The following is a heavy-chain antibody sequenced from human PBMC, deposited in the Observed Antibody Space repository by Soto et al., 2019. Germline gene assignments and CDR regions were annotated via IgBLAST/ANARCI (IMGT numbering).Heavy chain of an antibody. CDR1: GGSISSYY. J-gene: IGHJ6*02. V-gene: IGHV4-59*01. Sequence: QVQLQESGPGLVKPSETLSLTCTVSGGSISSYYWSWIRQPPGKGLEWIGYIYYSGSTNYNPSLKSRVTISVDTSKNQFSLKLSSVTAADTAVYYCARADLSNKRLVPLSFYYYYGMDVWGQGTTVTVSS. D-gene: IGHD3-9*01. CDR2: IYYSGST. CDR3: ARADLSNKRLVPLSFYYYYGMDV.